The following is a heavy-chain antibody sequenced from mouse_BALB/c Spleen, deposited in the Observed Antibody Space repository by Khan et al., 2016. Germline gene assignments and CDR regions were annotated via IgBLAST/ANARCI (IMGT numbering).Heavy chain of an antibody. CDR1: GYSITSGYY. V-gene: IGHV3-6*02. CDR3: ARDPFYYYGSSYWYVDV. J-gene: IGHJ1*01. Sequence: EVQLQESGPGLVKPSQSLSLTCSVTGYSITSGYYWNWIRQFPGNKLEWMGYISYDGSNNYNPSLKNRISITRDTSKNQFFLKLNSVTTADTATYYCARDPFYYYGSSYWYVDVWGAGTTVTVSS. CDR2: ISYDGSN. D-gene: IGHD1-1*01.